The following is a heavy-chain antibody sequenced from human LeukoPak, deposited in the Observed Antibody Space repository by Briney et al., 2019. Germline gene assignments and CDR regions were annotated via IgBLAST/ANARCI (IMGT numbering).Heavy chain of an antibody. CDR3: AKGLERWLQSPFDY. V-gene: IGHV3-23*01. CDR1: GFTFSSYA. Sequence: GGSLRLSCAASGFTFSSYAMSWVRQAPGKGLEWVSLISGSGGSTDYADSVKGRFTISRDNSKNTLYLQMNSLRAEDTAVYYCAKGLERWLQSPFDYWGQGTLVTVSS. CDR2: ISGSGGST. D-gene: IGHD5-24*01. J-gene: IGHJ4*02.